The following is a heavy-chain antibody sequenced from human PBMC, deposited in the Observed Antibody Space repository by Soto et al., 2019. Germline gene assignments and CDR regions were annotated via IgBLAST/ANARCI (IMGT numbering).Heavy chain of an antibody. D-gene: IGHD3-22*01. CDR2: ITGSGDKT. CDR3: ATMRGFFEF. Sequence: GGSLRLSCAATSAFRFSSYSMILVRQTPGKGLEWVSAITGSGDKTYYADSVEGRFTISRDNSKDTHYLQMSSLRAEDTAIYYCATMRGFFEFWGQGTLVTVSS. CDR1: AFRFSSYS. J-gene: IGHJ4*02. V-gene: IGHV3-23*01.